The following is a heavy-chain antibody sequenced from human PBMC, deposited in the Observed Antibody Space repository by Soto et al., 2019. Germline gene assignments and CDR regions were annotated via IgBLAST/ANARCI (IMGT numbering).Heavy chain of an antibody. Sequence: PRLSCAASGFTVSSYSMNWFRQAPGKGLEWVSYISSSSSTIYYADSVKGRFTISRDNAKNSLYLQMNSLRDEDTAVYYCARGGDILTGYHYYYYCMDVWGQGTTVTVSS. CDR1: GFTVSSYS. CDR3: ARGGDILTGYHYYYYCMDV. CDR2: ISSSSSTI. V-gene: IGHV3-48*02. D-gene: IGHD3-9*01. J-gene: IGHJ6*02.